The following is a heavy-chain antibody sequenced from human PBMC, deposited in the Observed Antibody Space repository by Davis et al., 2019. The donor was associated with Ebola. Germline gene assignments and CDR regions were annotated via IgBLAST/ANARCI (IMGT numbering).Heavy chain of an antibody. Sequence: GESLKISCAASGFTFSSYAMSWVRQAPGKGLEWVSSVSDNGGNTYYADSGKGRFTISRDNSKNTLYLQMNSLRPEDTAVYYCARDSDDYSFDYWGQGTLVTVSS. CDR1: GFTFSSYA. J-gene: IGHJ4*02. CDR2: VSDNGGNT. CDR3: ARDSDDYSFDY. V-gene: IGHV3-23*01. D-gene: IGHD4-11*01.